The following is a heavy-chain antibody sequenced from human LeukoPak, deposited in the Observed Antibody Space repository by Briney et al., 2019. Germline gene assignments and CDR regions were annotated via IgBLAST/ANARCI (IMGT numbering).Heavy chain of an antibody. CDR2: ISSSGGST. Sequence: PGGSLRLSCAASGFTFSTYAMHWVRQAPGKGLEWVAGISSSGGSTYTADSVKGRFIISRDNSKIAQHLLMSRLTADATAVYCCAKVIFRGLFQGRYSDFWGQGTLVTASS. D-gene: IGHD2-21*01. J-gene: IGHJ4*02. V-gene: IGHV3-23*01. CDR3: AKVIFRGLFQGRYSDF. CDR1: GFTFSTYA.